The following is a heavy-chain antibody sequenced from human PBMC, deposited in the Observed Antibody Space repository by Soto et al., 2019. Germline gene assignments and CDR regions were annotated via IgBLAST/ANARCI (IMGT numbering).Heavy chain of an antibody. Sequence: ESLKLSCAASGFTFSSYSMNWVRQAPGKGPEWVSSISSSSSYIYYADSVKGRFTISRDNSKNTLYLQMNSLRAEDTAVYYCAKDPTRAYGDLRYWGQGTLVTVSS. CDR2: ISSSSSYI. CDR1: GFTFSSYS. CDR3: AKDPTRAYGDLRY. D-gene: IGHD4-17*01. J-gene: IGHJ4*02. V-gene: IGHV3-21*04.